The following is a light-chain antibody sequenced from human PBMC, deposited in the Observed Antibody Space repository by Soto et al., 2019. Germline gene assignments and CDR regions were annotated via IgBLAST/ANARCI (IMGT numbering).Light chain of an antibody. CDR3: ASYTSGSSYV. CDR1: SSDVGGYNY. Sequence: QSALTQPASVSGSPGQSITISCTGTSSDVGGYNYVSWYQQHPGKAPKLMIYDVSYRPSGVSDRFSGSKSGNTASLTISGLQSEDEADYYCASYTSGSSYVFGTGTKVPVL. V-gene: IGLV2-14*01. J-gene: IGLJ1*01. CDR2: DVS.